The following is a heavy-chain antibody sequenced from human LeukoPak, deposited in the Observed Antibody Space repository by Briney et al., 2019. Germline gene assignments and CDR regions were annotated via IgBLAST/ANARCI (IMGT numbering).Heavy chain of an antibody. CDR1: GGSISSGGYS. CDR3: ARIAGGYCSGGSCYHDY. CDR2: IYYSGST. J-gene: IGHJ4*02. Sequence: SQTLSLTCTVSGGSISSGGYSWSWIRQHPGKGLEWIGYIYYSGSTYYNPSLKSRVTISVDTSKNQFSLKLSSVTAADTAVYYCARIAGGYCSGGSCYHDYWGQGTLVTVSS. D-gene: IGHD2-15*01. V-gene: IGHV4-31*03.